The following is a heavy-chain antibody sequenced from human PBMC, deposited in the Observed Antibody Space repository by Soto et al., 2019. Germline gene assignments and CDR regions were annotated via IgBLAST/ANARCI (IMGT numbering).Heavy chain of an antibody. D-gene: IGHD2-8*01. CDR1: GFTFSSYG. V-gene: IGHV3-33*01. J-gene: IGHJ4*02. CDR3: ARDRMGYFFDY. CDR2: IWYDGSNK. Sequence: GGSLRLSCAASGFTFSSYGMHWVRQAPGKGLEWVAVIWYDGSNKYYADSVKGRFTISRDNSKNTLYLQMNSLRAEDTAVYYCARDRMGYFFDYWGQGTLVTSPQ.